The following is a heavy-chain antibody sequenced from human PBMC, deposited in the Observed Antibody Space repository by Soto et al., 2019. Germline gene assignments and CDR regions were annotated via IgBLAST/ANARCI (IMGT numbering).Heavy chain of an antibody. V-gene: IGHV3-30-3*01. D-gene: IGHD6-19*01. J-gene: IGHJ4*02. CDR2: ISDDGSKK. CDR1: GLTFIRHA. Sequence: QVQLVESGGGVVQPGRSLRLSCAASGLTFIRHAMHWVRQVPGKGLEWVAAISDDGSKKHYVDSVKGRFSISRDKSRNTVCLQMNSRRAEDTAVYFCAGERETSSWFLSGFEYWGQGTLVTVSS. CDR3: AGERETSSWFLSGFEY.